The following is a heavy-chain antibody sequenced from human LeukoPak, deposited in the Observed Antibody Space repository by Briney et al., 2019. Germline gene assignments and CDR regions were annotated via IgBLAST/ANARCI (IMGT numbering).Heavy chain of an antibody. V-gene: IGHV3-48*01. CDR1: GFTFRLYG. Sequence: PGGSLRLSCVASGFTFRLYGLNWVRQAPGKGPEWVSYISHTSDSILYADSVKGRFTMSRDNAKKSLYLQMNSLRAEDSAVYYCARATRNGYDYWGQGTLVTVSS. J-gene: IGHJ4*02. CDR2: ISHTSDSI. D-gene: IGHD5-24*01. CDR3: ARATRNGYDY.